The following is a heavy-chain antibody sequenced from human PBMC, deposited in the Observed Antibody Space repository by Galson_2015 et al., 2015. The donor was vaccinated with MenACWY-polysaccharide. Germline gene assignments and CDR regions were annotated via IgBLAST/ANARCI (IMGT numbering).Heavy chain of an antibody. Sequence: SLRLSCAASGLRFSGSGMHWVRQAPGKGLEWVAVIQYDGTNKVYADSVKGRFNISRDNSKNTLYLEMNSLRAEDTALYYCAREGSRIVFHAFDVWGQGTMVTVSS. CDR2: IQYDGTNK. CDR3: AREGSRIVFHAFDV. D-gene: IGHD2-21*01. J-gene: IGHJ3*01. CDR1: GLRFSGSG. V-gene: IGHV3-33*01.